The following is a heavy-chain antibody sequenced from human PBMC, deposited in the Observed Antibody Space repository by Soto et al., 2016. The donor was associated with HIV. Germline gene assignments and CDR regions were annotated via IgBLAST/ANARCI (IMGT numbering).Heavy chain of an antibody. CDR2: MNPNSGNS. CDR1: GYTFTSYD. J-gene: IGHJ5*02. D-gene: IGHD3-10*01. Sequence: QVQLVQSGAEVKKPGASVKVSCKASGYTFTSYDINWVRQATGQGLEWMGWMNPNSGNSGYAQKFQGRVTITRNTSISTAYMELSSLRSEDTAVYYCARDGSGSHYNVGYFDPWGQGTLVTVSS. V-gene: IGHV1-8*03. CDR3: ARDGSGSHYNVGYFDP.